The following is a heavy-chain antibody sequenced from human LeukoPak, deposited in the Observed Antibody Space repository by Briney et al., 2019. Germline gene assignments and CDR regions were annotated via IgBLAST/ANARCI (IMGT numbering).Heavy chain of an antibody. CDR3: ARVLARRVVIIGYFDY. D-gene: IGHD3-3*01. J-gene: IGHJ4*02. Sequence: GGSLRLSCAASGFTFSSYWMSWVRQAPGKGLEWVANIKQDGSEKFYVDSVEGRFTISRDNAKNSLYLQMSSLRAEDTAVYYCARVLARRVVIIGYFDYWGQGTLVTVSS. CDR2: IKQDGSEK. CDR1: GFTFSSYW. V-gene: IGHV3-7*01.